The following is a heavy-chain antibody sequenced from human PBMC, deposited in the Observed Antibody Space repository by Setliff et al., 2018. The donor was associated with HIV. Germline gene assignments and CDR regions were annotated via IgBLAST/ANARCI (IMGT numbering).Heavy chain of an antibody. CDR1: GYTFTSYY. CDR3: ARDLRDGFEEWFSTLDDGMDV. CDR2: LNPSGDST. J-gene: IGHJ6*02. V-gene: IGHV1-46*01. D-gene: IGHD3-3*01. Sequence: ASVKVSCKASGYTFTSYYVHWVRQAPGQGLEWMGILNPSGDSTAYAQKFQGRVTMTRDTSTSTVYMELSRLRSDDTAVYYCARDLRDGFEEWFSTLDDGMDVWGQGTTVTVSS.